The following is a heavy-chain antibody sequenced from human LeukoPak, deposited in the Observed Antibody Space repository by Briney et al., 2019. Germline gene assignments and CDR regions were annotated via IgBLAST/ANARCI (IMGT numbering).Heavy chain of an antibody. J-gene: IGHJ4*02. CDR1: GYTFTSYG. CDR2: ISTYGGGT. D-gene: IGHD6-13*01. Sequence: ASVKVSCKASGYTFTSYGVSWVRQAPGQGLEWMGWISTYGGGTNYARNLQSRVTVTTDTSTTTVYMELRSLRSDDTAVYYCARPNTDAAGYYFDYWGQGTLVTVSS. CDR3: ARPNTDAAGYYFDY. V-gene: IGHV1-18*01.